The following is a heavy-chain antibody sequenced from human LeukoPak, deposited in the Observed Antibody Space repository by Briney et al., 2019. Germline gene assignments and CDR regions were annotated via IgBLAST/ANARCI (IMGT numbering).Heavy chain of an antibody. V-gene: IGHV3-30*18. CDR1: GFTFSSYG. CDR3: AKGPSPFDY. Sequence: GGSLRLSCAASGFTFSSYGMHWVRQAPGKGLEWVAVISYDGSNKYYADTVKGRFTISRDNSKNTLYLQMNSLRAEDTAVYYCAKGPSPFDYWGQGTLVTVTS. CDR2: ISYDGSNK. J-gene: IGHJ4*02.